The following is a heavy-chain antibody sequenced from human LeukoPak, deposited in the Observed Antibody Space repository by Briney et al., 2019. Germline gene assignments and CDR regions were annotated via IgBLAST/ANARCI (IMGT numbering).Heavy chain of an antibody. CDR3: ARGFFGSSGYYLPYDY. V-gene: IGHV1-8*01. D-gene: IGHD3-22*01. CDR2: MNPNSGNT. CDR1: GYTFTSYD. J-gene: IGHJ4*02. Sequence: GASVKVSCKASGYTFTSYDINWVRQATGQGLEWMGWMNPNSGNTGYAQKFQGRVTMTRNTPISTAYMELSSLRSEDTAVYYCARGFFGSSGYYLPYDYWGQGTLVTVSS.